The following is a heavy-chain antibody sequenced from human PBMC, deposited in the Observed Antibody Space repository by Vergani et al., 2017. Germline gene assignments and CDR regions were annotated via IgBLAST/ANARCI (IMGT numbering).Heavy chain of an antibody. V-gene: IGHV3-23*04. CDR3: AKGRAVPVGVDY. CDR2: ISGSGGST. CDR1: GFTFSSYS. J-gene: IGHJ4*02. Sequence: EVQLVESGGGLVKPGGSLRISCAASGFTFSSYSMNWVRQAPGKGLEWVSAISGSGGSTYYADSVKGRFTISRDNSKNTLYLQMNSLRAEDTAVYYCAKGRAVPVGVDYWGQGTLVTVSS. D-gene: IGHD2-2*01.